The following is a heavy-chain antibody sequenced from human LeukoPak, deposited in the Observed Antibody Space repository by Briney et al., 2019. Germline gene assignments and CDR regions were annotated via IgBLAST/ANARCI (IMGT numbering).Heavy chain of an antibody. CDR3: AGDSGYFDAFDI. CDR2: IDHSGNP. V-gene: IGHV4/OR15-8*01. J-gene: IGHJ3*02. Sequence: PSETLSLTCGVSGGSISSTNWWSWVRQTPGKGLEWIGEIDHSGNPYYNPSLKSRVNIFADTSKNQFSLKLTSVTAAETAVYYCAGDSGYFDAFDIWGQGTMVTVSS. D-gene: IGHD5-12*01. CDR1: GGSISSTNW.